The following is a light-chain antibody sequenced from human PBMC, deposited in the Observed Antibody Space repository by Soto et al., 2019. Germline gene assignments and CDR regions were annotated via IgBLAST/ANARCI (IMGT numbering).Light chain of an antibody. CDR2: DVT. Sequence: QSVLTQPRSVSGSPGQSVTISCTGTSSDVGSSNYVSWYQQHPGRAPKLMIYDVTKRPSGVPDRFSGSKSANTASLTISGLQAEDEADYYCWSYTATYTLGLFGGGTKVTVL. CDR1: SSDVGSSNY. J-gene: IGLJ2*01. CDR3: WSYTATYTLGL. V-gene: IGLV2-11*01.